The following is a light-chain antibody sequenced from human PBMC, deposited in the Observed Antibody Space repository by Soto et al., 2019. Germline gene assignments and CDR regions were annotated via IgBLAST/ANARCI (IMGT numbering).Light chain of an antibody. V-gene: IGKV1-16*02. CDR1: QGINNY. Sequence: DIQMTQSPSSLSASVGDRVTITCRASQGINNYLAWFHQKPGKAPKSLIYAASSLQSGVPAKVSGSGSGTDFTLTISSLQPEDFATSYCQQYNSYPLIFGGGTKVDIK. J-gene: IGKJ4*01. CDR2: AAS. CDR3: QQYNSYPLI.